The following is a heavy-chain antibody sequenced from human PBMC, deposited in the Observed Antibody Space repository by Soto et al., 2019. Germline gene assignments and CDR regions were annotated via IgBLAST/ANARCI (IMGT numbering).Heavy chain of an antibody. CDR1: GGSISSYH. CDR3: ARAAVAPNGYYSGMDD. CDR2: IHHSGST. D-gene: IGHD5-12*01. J-gene: IGHJ6*02. V-gene: IGHV4-59*01. Sequence: QVQLQESGPGLVKTSETLSLTCIVSGGSISSYHWSWIRQPPGKGLEWIGYIHHSGSTNYNPSLMRRVSISVDTFKSQFSLKLSSVPAADTAVFYCARAAVAPNGYYSGMDDWGQGTTVTVSS.